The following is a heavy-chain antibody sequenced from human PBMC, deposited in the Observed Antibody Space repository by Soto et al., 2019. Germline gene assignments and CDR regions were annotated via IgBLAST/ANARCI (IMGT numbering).Heavy chain of an antibody. D-gene: IGHD2-21*01. Sequence: FLTCTVSGVSIHNSHSFWAWIRQPPGKGLQFIASVYHNGGAHYNSSLKSRVTISVDTANNQVSLRMRSLTAADTAFYYCGRVVEGASRHTDPDSWGQGILVTVSS. CDR1: GVSIHNSHSF. CDR3: GRVVEGASRHTDPDS. CDR2: VYHNGGA. V-gene: IGHV4-39*01. J-gene: IGHJ5*01.